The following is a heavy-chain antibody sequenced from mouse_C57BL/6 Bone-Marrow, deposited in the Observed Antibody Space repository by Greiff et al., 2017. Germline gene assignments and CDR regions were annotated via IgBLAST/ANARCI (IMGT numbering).Heavy chain of an antibody. V-gene: IGHV1-69*01. J-gene: IGHJ4*01. CDR2: IDPSDSYT. CDR1: GYTFTSYW. D-gene: IGHD1-1*01. CDR3: ARTGNAMDY. Sequence: QVQLQQPGAELVMPGASVKLSCKASGYTFTSYWMHWVKQRPGQGLEWIGEIDPSDSYTNYNQKFKGKSTLTVDKYSSTAYMQLSSLTSEDASVYYCARTGNAMDYWGQGTAVTVSS.